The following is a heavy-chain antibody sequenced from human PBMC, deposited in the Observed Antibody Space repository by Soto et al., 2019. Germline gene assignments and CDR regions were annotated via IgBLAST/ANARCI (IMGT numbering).Heavy chain of an antibody. CDR2: ISAYDGNT. D-gene: IGHD2-2*01. CDR1: GCTFTSYG. J-gene: IGHJ6*02. Sequence: ASVKVSCKASGCTFTSYGISWVRQAPGQGLEWMGWISAYDGNTNYAQKLQGRVTMTTDTSTSTAYMELRSLRSDDTAVYYCARARAIVVVPAAIGYYHYGMDVWDQGTTITI. V-gene: IGHV1-18*04. CDR3: ARARAIVVVPAAIGYYHYGMDV.